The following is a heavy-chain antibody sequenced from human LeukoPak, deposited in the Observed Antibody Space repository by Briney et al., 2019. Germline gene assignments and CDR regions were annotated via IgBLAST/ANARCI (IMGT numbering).Heavy chain of an antibody. J-gene: IGHJ4*02. Sequence: KSGGSLRLSCAASGFTFSDYYMSWIRQAPGKGLEWVSYISSSGSTIYYADSVKGRFTISRDNAKNSLYLQMNSLGAEDTAVYYCARDLDWNDVLDYWGQGTLVTVSS. CDR1: GFTFSDYY. CDR3: ARDLDWNDVLDY. D-gene: IGHD1-1*01. CDR2: ISSSGSTI. V-gene: IGHV3-11*01.